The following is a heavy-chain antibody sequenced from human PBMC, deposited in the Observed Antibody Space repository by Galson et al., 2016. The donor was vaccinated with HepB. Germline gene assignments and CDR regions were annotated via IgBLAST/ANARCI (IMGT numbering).Heavy chain of an antibody. CDR1: GGSISSSSYY. CDR2: IFYTGSP. J-gene: IGHJ5*02. CDR3: VRPSAAATRNWFDP. D-gene: IGHD6-13*01. Sequence: SETLSLTCTVSGGSISSSSYYWGWIRQPPGKGLEWIGNIFYTGSPYYNPSLKSRVTISVDTSKNQFSLKVRSMTAADTAVYYCVRPSAAATRNWFDPWGQGTMVTVSS. V-gene: IGHV4-39*01.